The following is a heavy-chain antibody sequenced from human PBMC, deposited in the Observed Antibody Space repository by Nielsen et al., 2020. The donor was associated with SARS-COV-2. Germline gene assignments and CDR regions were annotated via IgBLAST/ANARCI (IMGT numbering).Heavy chain of an antibody. CDR2: INWNGGST. D-gene: IGHD3-10*01. V-gene: IGHV3-20*04. CDR3: AKDVYGSGSYFFDY. Sequence: GESLKISCAASGFTFDDYGMSWVRQAPGKGLEWVSGINWNGGSTGYADSVKGRFTISRDNAKNSLYLQMNSLRAEDTALYYCAKDVYGSGSYFFDYWGQGTLVTVSS. J-gene: IGHJ4*02. CDR1: GFTFDDYG.